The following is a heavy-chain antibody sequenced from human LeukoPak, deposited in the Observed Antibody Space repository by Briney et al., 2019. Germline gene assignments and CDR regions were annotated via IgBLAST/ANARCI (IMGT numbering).Heavy chain of an antibody. J-gene: IGHJ4*02. Sequence: PGGSLRLSCVVSGFTFSSCWMSWVRQAPGKGLEWVAVISYDGSNKYYADSVKGRFTISRDNSKNTLYPQMNSLRAEDTAVYYCARDKYPGSGSYYIFDYWGQGTLVTVSS. D-gene: IGHD1-26*01. V-gene: IGHV3-30-3*01. CDR2: ISYDGSNK. CDR3: ARDKYPGSGSYYIFDY. CDR1: GFTFSSCW.